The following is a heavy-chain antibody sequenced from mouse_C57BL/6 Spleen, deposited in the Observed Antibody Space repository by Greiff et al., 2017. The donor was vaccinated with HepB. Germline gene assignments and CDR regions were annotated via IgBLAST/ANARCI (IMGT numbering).Heavy chain of an antibody. Sequence: VQLQQSGPELVKPGASVKISCKASGYSFTGYYMNWVKQSPEKSLEWIGEINPSTGGTTYNQKFKAKATLTVDKSSSTAYMQRKSLTSEDSAVYYCALGAWFAYWGQGTLVTVSA. J-gene: IGHJ3*01. CDR1: GYSFTGYY. CDR2: INPSTGGT. V-gene: IGHV1-42*01. D-gene: IGHD4-1*01. CDR3: ALGAWFAY.